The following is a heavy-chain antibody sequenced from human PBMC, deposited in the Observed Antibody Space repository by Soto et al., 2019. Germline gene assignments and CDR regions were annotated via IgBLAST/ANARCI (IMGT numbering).Heavy chain of an antibody. J-gene: IGHJ4*02. Sequence: PSETLSLTCAVYGGSFSGYYWSWIRQPPGKGLEWIGEINHSGSTNYNPSLKSRVTISVDTSKNQFSLKLSSVTAADTAVYYCARGPRYYFDYWGQGTLVTVSS. CDR2: INHSGST. CDR1: GGSFSGYY. CDR3: ARGPRYYFDY. V-gene: IGHV4-34*01.